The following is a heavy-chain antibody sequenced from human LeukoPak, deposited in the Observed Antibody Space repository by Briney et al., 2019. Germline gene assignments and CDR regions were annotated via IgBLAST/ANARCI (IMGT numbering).Heavy chain of an antibody. J-gene: IGHJ4*02. D-gene: IGHD3-22*01. CDR2: IKSKTDGGTT. CDR1: GFTFNNYA. CDR3: TTDPLYYYDSSGYYYACDY. V-gene: IGHV3-15*01. Sequence: GGSLRLSCAASGFTFNNYALTWVRQAPGKGLEWVGRIKSKTDGGTTDYAAPVKGRFTISRDDSKNTLYLQMNSLKTEDTAVYYCTTDPLYYYDSSGYYYACDYWGQGTLVTVSS.